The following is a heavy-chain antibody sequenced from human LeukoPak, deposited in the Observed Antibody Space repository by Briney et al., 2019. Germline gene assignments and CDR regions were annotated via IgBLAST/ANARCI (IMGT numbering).Heavy chain of an antibody. CDR1: GFTFSSYA. CDR3: AKTTTGYSSGRFPGWPVDY. D-gene: IGHD6-19*01. Sequence: GGSLRLSCAASGFTFSSYAMYWVRQAPGKGLEWVSGIFGSGGSTHYADSVKGRFTISRDNSKNTVYLRMNSLRAEDTAVYYCAKTTTGYSSGRFPGWPVDYWGQGTLVTVSS. CDR2: IFGSGGST. J-gene: IGHJ4*02. V-gene: IGHV3-23*01.